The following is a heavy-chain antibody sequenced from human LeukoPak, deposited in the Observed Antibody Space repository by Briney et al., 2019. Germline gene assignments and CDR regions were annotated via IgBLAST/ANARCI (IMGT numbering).Heavy chain of an antibody. D-gene: IGHD6-13*01. CDR1: GFTFDDYT. Sequence: PGGDLRLSCAASGFTFDDYTMHWVRLAPGKGLEWVSGISWNSGSIGYADSVKGRFTISRDNAKNSLYLQMNSLRAEDTALYYCAKAYSSSWYETIDYWGQGTLVTVSS. CDR3: AKAYSSSWYETIDY. CDR2: ISWNSGSI. V-gene: IGHV3-9*01. J-gene: IGHJ4*02.